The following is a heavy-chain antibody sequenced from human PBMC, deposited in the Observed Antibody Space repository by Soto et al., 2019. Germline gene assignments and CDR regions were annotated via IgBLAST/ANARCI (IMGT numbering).Heavy chain of an antibody. J-gene: IGHJ2*01. V-gene: IGHV3-33*01. CDR2: IWYDGSNK. CDR1: GFTFSSYG. CDR3: ARGPGSGYLYWYFDL. D-gene: IGHD3-3*01. Sequence: QVQLVESGGGVVQPGRSLRLSCAASGFTFSSYGMHWVRQAPGKGLEWVAVIWYDGSNKYYADSVKGRFTISRDNSKNTLYLQMNSLRDEDTAVYYCARGPGSGYLYWYFDLWGRGTLVTVSS.